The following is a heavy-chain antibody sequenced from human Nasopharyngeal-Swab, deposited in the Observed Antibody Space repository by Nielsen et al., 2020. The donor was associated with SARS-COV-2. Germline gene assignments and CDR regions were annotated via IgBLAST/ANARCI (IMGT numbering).Heavy chain of an antibody. CDR1: GYTLTELS. V-gene: IGHV1-69*02. Sequence: SVKVSCKVSGYTLTELSMHWVRQAPGQGLEWMGRIIPILGIANYAQKFQGRVTITADKSTSTAYMELSSLRSEDTAVYYCASGITGAAFDIWGQGTMVTVSS. D-gene: IGHD1-14*01. CDR3: ASGITGAAFDI. J-gene: IGHJ3*02. CDR2: IIPILGIA.